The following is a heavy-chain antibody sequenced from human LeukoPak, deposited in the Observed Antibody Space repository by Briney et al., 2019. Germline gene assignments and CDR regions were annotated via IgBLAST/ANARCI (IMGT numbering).Heavy chain of an antibody. J-gene: IGHJ3*02. CDR2: IYYSGST. CDR1: GGSISSSSYY. Sequence: SETLSLTCTVSGGSISSSSYYWGWIRQPPGKGLEWIGSIYYSGSTYYNPSLKSRVTISVDTSKNQFSLKLSSVTAADTAVYYCARENTRIQNSVADAFDIWGQGTMVTVSS. V-gene: IGHV4-39*07. D-gene: IGHD5-18*01. CDR3: ARENTRIQNSVADAFDI.